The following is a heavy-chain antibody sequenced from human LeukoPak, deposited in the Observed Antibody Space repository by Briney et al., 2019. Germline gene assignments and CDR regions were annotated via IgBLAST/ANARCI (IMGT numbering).Heavy chain of an antibody. CDR2: INGDGRNI. CDR3: ARERQNKDFWSGGDY. Sequence: QPGGSLRLSCVASGFTFSSYWMHWVRQDPRKGLVWVSRINGDGRNINYADSVRGRFTISRDNAKNTLFLQMNTLRVEDTAVYYCARERQNKDFWSGGDYWGQGTLVTVSS. J-gene: IGHJ4*02. V-gene: IGHV3-74*01. CDR1: GFTFSSYW. D-gene: IGHD3-3*01.